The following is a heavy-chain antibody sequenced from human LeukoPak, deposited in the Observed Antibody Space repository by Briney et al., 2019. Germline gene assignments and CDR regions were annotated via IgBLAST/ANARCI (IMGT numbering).Heavy chain of an antibody. CDR2: IYHSGST. V-gene: IGHV4-38-2*02. D-gene: IGHD4-17*01. CDR3: AREARTTVTTTTYYYFDY. J-gene: IGHJ4*02. CDR1: GYSISSSYY. Sequence: PSETLSLTCTVSGYSISSSYYWGWIRQPPGKGLEWIGSIYHSGSTYYNPSLKSRVTISVDTSKNQFSLKLSSVTAADTAVYYCAREARTTVTTTTYYYFDYWGQGTLVTVSS.